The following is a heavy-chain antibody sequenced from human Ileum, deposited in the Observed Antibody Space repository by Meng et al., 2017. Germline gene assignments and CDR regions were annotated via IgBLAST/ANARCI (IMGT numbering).Heavy chain of an antibody. J-gene: IGHJ4*02. CDR3: ARERRHYYGSGSFDY. D-gene: IGHD3-10*01. CDR1: GGSISSGDYY. CDR2: IYYSGST. V-gene: IGHV4-30-4*01. Sequence: QVQLQESGPGLVKPSQTLSLTCTVSGGSISSGDYYWSWIRQPPGKGLEWIGYIYYSGSTYYNPSLKSRLTISVDTSKDQFSLKLTSVTAADTAVYYCARERRHYYGSGSFDYWGQGILVTVSS.